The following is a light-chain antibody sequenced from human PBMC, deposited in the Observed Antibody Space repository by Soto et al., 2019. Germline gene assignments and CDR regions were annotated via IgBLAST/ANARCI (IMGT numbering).Light chain of an antibody. Sequence: IVLTQSTVTLSLSPRERDTLSCRASQTVSINYLAWCQQRPGQAPRLLNYGASTRAAGIPDRFSGSGSGTDFTLTITILEPEDSTVYCCQQYTGPPTTFGQGTRLEIK. J-gene: IGKJ5*01. V-gene: IGKV3-20*01. CDR3: QQYTGPPTT. CDR2: GAS. CDR1: QTVSINY.